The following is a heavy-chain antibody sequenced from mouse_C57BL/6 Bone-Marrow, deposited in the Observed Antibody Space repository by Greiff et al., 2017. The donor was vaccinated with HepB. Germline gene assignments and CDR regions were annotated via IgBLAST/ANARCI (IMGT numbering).Heavy chain of an antibody. CDR3: ARCYDGYYVGFDV. CDR2: IYPRSGNT. CDR1: GYTFTSYG. J-gene: IGHJ1*03. V-gene: IGHV1-81*01. D-gene: IGHD2-3*01. Sequence: VKVVESGAELARPGASVKLSCKASGYTFTSYGISWVKQRTGQGLEWIGEIYPRSGNTYYNEKFKGKATLTADKSSSTAYMELRSLTSEDSAVYFCARCYDGYYVGFDVWGTGTTVTVSS.